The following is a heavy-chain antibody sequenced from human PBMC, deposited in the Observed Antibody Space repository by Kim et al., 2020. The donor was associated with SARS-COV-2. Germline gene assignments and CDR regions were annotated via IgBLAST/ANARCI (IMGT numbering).Heavy chain of an antibody. CDR2: INPNSGGT. J-gene: IGHJ3*02. Sequence: ASVKVSCKASGYTFTGYYMHWVRQAPGQGLEWMGRINPNSGGTNYAQKFQGRVTMTRDTSISTAYMELSRLRSDDTVVYYCARALPDYYGSGSYWDGAFDIWGQGTMVTVSS. CDR1: GYTFTGYY. D-gene: IGHD3-10*01. CDR3: ARALPDYYGSGSYWDGAFDI. V-gene: IGHV1-2*05.